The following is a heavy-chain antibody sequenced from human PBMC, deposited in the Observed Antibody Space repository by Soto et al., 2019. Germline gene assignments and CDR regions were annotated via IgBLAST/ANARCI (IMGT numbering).Heavy chain of an antibody. CDR1: GYTLTSYY. CDR2: INPSGGST. CDR3: ARDRDVVVVVAAFYFDY. V-gene: IGHV1-46*01. D-gene: IGHD2-15*01. Sequence: ASVQVSFKASGYTLTSYYVHWVRQSPGQGLEWMGLINPSGGSTTYAQKFQGRVTMTRDTSTSTVYMELSSLKSEDTAVYFCARDRDVVVVVAAFYFDYWGQGTLVTVSS. J-gene: IGHJ4*02.